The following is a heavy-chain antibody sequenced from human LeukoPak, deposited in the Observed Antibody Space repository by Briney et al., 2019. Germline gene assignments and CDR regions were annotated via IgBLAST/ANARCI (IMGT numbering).Heavy chain of an antibody. CDR3: ARESQAYYYGSGSPNY. Sequence: GGSLRLSCAASGFTFSSCAMHWVRQAPGKGLEWVAVIPYDGSNKYYADSVKGRFTISRDNSKNTLYLQMNSLRAEDTAVYYCARESQAYYYGSGSPNYWGQGTLVTVSS. V-gene: IGHV3-30*04. D-gene: IGHD3-10*01. J-gene: IGHJ4*02. CDR1: GFTFSSCA. CDR2: IPYDGSNK.